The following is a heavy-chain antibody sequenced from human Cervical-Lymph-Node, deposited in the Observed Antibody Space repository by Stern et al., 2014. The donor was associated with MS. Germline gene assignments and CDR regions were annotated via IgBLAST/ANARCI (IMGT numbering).Heavy chain of an antibody. CDR3: ARVRYCSSTSCQRSYYFDY. CDR2: IYYSGST. D-gene: IGHD2-2*01. CDR1: GGSVSSGSYY. Sequence: QLQLQESGPGLVKPSETLSLTCTVSGGSVSSGSYYWSWIRQPPGKGLEWIGYIYYSGSTNYNPSLKSRVTISVDTSKNQFSLKLSSVTAADTAVYYCARVRYCSSTSCQRSYYFDYWGQGTLVTVSS. V-gene: IGHV4-61*01. J-gene: IGHJ4*02.